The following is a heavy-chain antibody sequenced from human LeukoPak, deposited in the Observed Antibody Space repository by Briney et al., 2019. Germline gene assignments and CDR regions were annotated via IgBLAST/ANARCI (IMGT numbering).Heavy chain of an antibody. J-gene: IGHJ5*02. D-gene: IGHD3-3*01. Sequence: GGSLRLSCAASGFTFSGSAMHWVRQASGKGREWVGRIRSKANSYATAYAASVKGRFTISRDDSKNTAYLQMNSLTTEDTAVYYCTRTKDYDFWSGYCLDHWGQGTLVTVSS. CDR1: GFTFSGSA. V-gene: IGHV3-73*01. CDR3: TRTKDYDFWSGYCLDH. CDR2: IRSKANSYAT.